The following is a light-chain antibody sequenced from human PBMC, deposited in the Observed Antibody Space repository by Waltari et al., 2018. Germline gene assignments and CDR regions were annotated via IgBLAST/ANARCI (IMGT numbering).Light chain of an antibody. V-gene: IGLV2-14*01. J-gene: IGLJ2*01. CDR1: SSDIVGYNY. Sequence: QSALTQPASVSGSPGQSITISCTGTSSDIVGYNYASWYQQHPGKAPKLMIYEVSNRPSGVSNRFSGSKSGNTASLTISGLQAEDEADYHCSSYTGSNSVIFGGGTKLTVL. CDR3: SSYTGSNSVI. CDR2: EVS.